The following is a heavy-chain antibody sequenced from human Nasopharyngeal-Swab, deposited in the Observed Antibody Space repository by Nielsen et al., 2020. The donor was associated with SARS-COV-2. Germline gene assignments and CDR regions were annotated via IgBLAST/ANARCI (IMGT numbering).Heavy chain of an antibody. CDR2: ISYDGSNK. J-gene: IGHJ6*02. CDR1: GFTFSSYG. CDR3: AREEEGYYYYYGMDV. V-gene: IGHV3-33*05. Sequence: GESLKISCAASGFTFSSYGMHWVRQAPGKGLEWVAVISYDGSNKYYADSVKGRFTISRDNSKNTLYLQMNSLRAEDTAVYYCAREEEGYYYYYGMDVWGQGTTVTVSS.